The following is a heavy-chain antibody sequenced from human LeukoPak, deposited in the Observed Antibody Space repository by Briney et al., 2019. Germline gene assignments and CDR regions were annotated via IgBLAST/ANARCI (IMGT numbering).Heavy chain of an antibody. CDR2: IDTSTGNP. V-gene: IGHV7-4-1*02. D-gene: IGHD4-11*01. CDR3: ARDNYGAEEGIGSSLLRLDP. J-gene: IGHJ5*02. Sequence: ASVKVSCKASGYTFTTYAINWVRQAPGQGLEWMGSIDTSTGNPTYAQGFTEQFVFSLDTSVNPAYLQINSLKAEDTAMYYCARDNYGAEEGIGSSLLRLDPWGQGTLVTVSS. CDR1: GYTFTTYA.